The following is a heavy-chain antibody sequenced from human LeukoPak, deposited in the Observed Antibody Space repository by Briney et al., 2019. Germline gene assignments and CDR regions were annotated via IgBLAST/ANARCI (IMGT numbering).Heavy chain of an antibody. V-gene: IGHV3-21*01. CDR1: GFTFSSYS. Sequence: GGSLRLSCAASGFTFSSYSMNWVRQAPGKGLEWVSSISSSSSYIYYADSVKGRFTTSRDNAENSLYLQMNSLRAEDTAVYYCARDPPATGTTGFDYWGQGTLVTVSS. CDR2: ISSSSSYI. CDR3: ARDPPATGTTGFDY. J-gene: IGHJ4*02. D-gene: IGHD1-1*01.